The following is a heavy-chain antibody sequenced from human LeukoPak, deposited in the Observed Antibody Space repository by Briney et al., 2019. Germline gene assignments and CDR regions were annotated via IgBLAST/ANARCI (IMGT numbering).Heavy chain of an antibody. CDR1: GFTFDDYA. V-gene: IGHV3-9*01. CDR3: AKDGADYYDSSGSFDY. D-gene: IGHD3-22*01. CDR2: ISWNSGSI. Sequence: GGSLRLSCAASGFTFDDYAMHWVRQAPGKGLEWVSGISWNSGSIGYADSVKGRFTISRDNAKNSLYLQMNSLRAEDTALYYCAKDGADYYDSSGSFDYWGQGTLVTVSS. J-gene: IGHJ4*02.